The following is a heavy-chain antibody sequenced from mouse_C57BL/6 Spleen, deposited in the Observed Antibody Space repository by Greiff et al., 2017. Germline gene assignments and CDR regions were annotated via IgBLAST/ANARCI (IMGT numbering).Heavy chain of an antibody. V-gene: IGHV1-26*01. CDR2: INPNNGGT. CDR1: GYTFTDYS. D-gene: IGHD2-1*01. Sequence: EVQLQQSEPELVKPGASVKISCKASGYTFTDYSMNWVKQSHGKSLEWIGDINPNNGGTSYNQKFKGKATLTVDKSSSTAYMELRSLTSEDSAVYFCARVGNGDYYAMDYWGQGTSVTVSS. J-gene: IGHJ4*01. CDR3: ARVGNGDYYAMDY.